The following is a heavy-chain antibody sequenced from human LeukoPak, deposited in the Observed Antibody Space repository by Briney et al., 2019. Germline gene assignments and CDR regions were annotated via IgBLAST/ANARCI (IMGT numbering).Heavy chain of an antibody. D-gene: IGHD6-6*01. CDR3: ARGIAARRAFDY. V-gene: IGHV3-30*02. Sequence: GGSLRLSCAASGFTFSSYGMHWVRQAPGKGLEWVAFIRYDGSNKYYADSVKGRFTISRDNSKNTLYLQMNSLRAEDTAVYYCARGIAARRAFDYWGQGTLVTVSS. J-gene: IGHJ4*02. CDR2: IRYDGSNK. CDR1: GFTFSSYG.